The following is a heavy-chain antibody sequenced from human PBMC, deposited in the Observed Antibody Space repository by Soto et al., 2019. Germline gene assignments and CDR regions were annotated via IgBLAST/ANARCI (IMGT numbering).Heavy chain of an antibody. J-gene: IGHJ6*02. CDR2: ISSSSSTI. V-gene: IGHV3-48*01. CDR1: GFTFSSYS. D-gene: IGHD5-12*01. Sequence: PGGSLRLSCAASGFTFSSYSMNWVRQAPGKGLEWVSYISSSSSTIYYADSVKGRFTISRDNAKNSLYLQMNSLRAEDTAVYYCARIHSGYEKDYYGMDVWGQGTTVTVSS. CDR3: ARIHSGYEKDYYGMDV.